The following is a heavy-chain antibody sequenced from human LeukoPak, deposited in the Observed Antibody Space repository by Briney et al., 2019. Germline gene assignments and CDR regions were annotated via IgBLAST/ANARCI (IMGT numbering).Heavy chain of an antibody. J-gene: IGHJ6*03. V-gene: IGHV1-18*01. CDR2: ISAYNGNT. CDR1: GYTFTSYG. Sequence: ASVKVSCKASGYTFTSYGISWVRQAPGQGLEWMGWISAYNGNTNYAQKLQGRVTMTTDTSTSTAYMELRSLRSDDTAVYYCARASGSRPSYYYYYYMDVWGKGTTVTVSS. CDR3: ARASGSRPSYYYYYYMDV. D-gene: IGHD1-26*01.